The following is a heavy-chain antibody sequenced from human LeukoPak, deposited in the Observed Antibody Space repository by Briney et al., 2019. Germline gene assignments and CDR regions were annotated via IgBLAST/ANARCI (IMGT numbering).Heavy chain of an antibody. CDR3: ARADVYYYMDV. V-gene: IGHV1-18*01. Sequence: ASVKVSCKAPGYTFTNYAISWVRQAPGQGLEWMGWISAYNDNTNYAQKFQGRVTMTTDTSTSTAYMELRSLRSDDTAVYYCARADVYYYMDVWGKGTTVTVSS. CDR2: ISAYNDNT. J-gene: IGHJ6*03. CDR1: GYTFTNYA.